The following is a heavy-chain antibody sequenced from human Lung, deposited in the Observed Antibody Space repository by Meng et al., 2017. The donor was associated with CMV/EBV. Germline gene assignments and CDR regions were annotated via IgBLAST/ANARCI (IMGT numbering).Heavy chain of an antibody. Sequence: GGSLRPXXEALGFTFRDHYMDGVPQAPGKGREWVGRTRNKANSYTTEYAASVKGRFTISRDDSKNSLYLQMNSLKTEDTAVYYCARGSEVSYYDFWSGYAYPPLHYYYGMDVWGQGTXVTVSS. CDR3: ARGSEVSYYDFWSGYAYPPLHYYYGMDV. V-gene: IGHV3-72*01. CDR1: GFTFRDHY. CDR2: TRNKANSYTT. D-gene: IGHD3-3*01. J-gene: IGHJ6*02.